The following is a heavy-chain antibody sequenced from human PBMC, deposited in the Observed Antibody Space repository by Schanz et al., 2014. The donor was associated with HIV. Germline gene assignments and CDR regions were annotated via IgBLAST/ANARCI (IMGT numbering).Heavy chain of an antibody. D-gene: IGHD3-3*01. CDR3: IGDAFGSKDV. V-gene: IGHV3-74*02. J-gene: IGHJ6*02. Sequence: VQLVESGGGVVQPGRSLRLSCAASGFTFSDYYISWIRQAPGKGLGWVSRINVNGMIRDYADSVRGRFTISRDNARNTVHLQMSRLRTDDTAVYHCIGDAFGSKDVWGQGTTVTVSS. CDR2: INVNGMIR. CDR1: GFTFSDYY.